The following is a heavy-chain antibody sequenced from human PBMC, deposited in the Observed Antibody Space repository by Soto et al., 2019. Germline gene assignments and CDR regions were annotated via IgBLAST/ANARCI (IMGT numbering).Heavy chain of an antibody. CDR2: IWYDGSNK. D-gene: IGHD2-8*01. J-gene: IGHJ6*03. V-gene: IGHV3-33*01. Sequence: QVQLVESGGGVVQPGRSLRLSCAASGFTFSSYGMHWVRQALGKGLEWVAVIWYDGSNKYYADSVKGRFTISRDNSKNTLYLQMNSLRAEDTAVYYCARGCHLLFSEKDYYYYYMDVWGKGTTVTVSS. CDR3: ARGCHLLFSEKDYYYYYMDV. CDR1: GFTFSSYG.